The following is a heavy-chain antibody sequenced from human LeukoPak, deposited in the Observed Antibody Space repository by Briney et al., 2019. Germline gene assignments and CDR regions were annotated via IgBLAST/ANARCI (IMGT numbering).Heavy chain of an antibody. V-gene: IGHV3-15*01. CDR3: TTERWLQNGGPFDY. Sequence: GGSLRLSCAASGFTFSNAWMSWVRQAPGKGREWVGRIKSKTDGGTTDYAAPVKGRFTISRDDSKNTLYLQMNSLKTEDTAVYYCTTERWLQNGGPFDYWGQGTLVTVSS. CDR2: IKSKTDGGTT. J-gene: IGHJ4*02. CDR1: GFTFSNAW. D-gene: IGHD5-24*01.